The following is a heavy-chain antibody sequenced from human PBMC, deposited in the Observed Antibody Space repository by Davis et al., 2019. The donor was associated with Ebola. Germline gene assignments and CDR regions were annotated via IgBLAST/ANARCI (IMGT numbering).Heavy chain of an antibody. J-gene: IGHJ4*02. Sequence: ASVKVSCKASGYTFTGYYMHWVRQAPGQGLEWMGWINPNSGGTNYAQKFQGWVTMTRDTSISTAYMELSRLRSDDTAVYYCARATIFGVVNFDYWGQGTLVTVSS. V-gene: IGHV1-2*04. CDR1: GYTFTGYY. D-gene: IGHD3-3*01. CDR3: ARATIFGVVNFDY. CDR2: INPNSGGT.